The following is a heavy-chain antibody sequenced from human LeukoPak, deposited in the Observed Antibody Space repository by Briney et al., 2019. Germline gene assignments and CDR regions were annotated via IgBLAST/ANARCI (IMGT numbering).Heavy chain of an antibody. Sequence: GGSLRLSCAASGFTFSNYAMHWVRQAPGKGLEWMSVISYDGRNKYFADSVKGRFTLSRDNSKNTLYLQMTNLRPEDTAKYYCAKRNTMIRGGPSFDYWGQGILVAVSS. J-gene: IGHJ4*02. CDR2: ISYDGRNK. CDR3: AKRNTMIRGGPSFDY. V-gene: IGHV3-30-3*02. CDR1: GFTFSNYA. D-gene: IGHD3-10*01.